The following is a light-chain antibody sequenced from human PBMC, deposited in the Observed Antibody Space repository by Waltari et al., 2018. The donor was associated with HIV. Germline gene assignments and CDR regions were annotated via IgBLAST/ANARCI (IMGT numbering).Light chain of an antibody. Sequence: DIQMTQSPASLSASVGDRVTITCRASQRINNNLNWYQQKPGKAPDLLIYDASSLQSGVPSRFSGSGSGTDFTLTISSLQPEDFASYYCQQSYRAPLTFGPGTKVDIK. CDR1: QRINNN. J-gene: IGKJ3*01. CDR2: DAS. CDR3: QQSYRAPLT. V-gene: IGKV1-39*01.